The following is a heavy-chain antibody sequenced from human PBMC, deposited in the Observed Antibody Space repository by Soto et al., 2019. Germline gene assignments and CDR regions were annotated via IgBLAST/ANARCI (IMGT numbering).Heavy chain of an antibody. V-gene: IGHV4-39*01. J-gene: IGHJ5*02. CDR2: IYNSGSA. CDR3: ARLHCNSPNCVPLDP. D-gene: IGHD2-2*01. CDR1: GGSISSVSYY. Sequence: SETLSLTCSVSGGSISSVSYYWGWIRQPPGKGLEWIGSIYNSGSAYYSPSLKSRVTMSVDTSKNQLSLELRSVTAADTAVYYCARLHCNSPNCVPLDPWGQGTLVTVSS.